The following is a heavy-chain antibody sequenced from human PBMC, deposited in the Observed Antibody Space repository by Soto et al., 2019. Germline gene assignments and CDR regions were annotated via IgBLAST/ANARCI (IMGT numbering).Heavy chain of an antibody. CDR1: GFTFSSYW. CDR3: ARGTTVPDYYYYGMDV. Sequence: PGGSLRLSCAASGFTFSSYWMHWVRQAPGKGLVWVSRINSDGSSTSYADSVKGRFTISRDNAKNTLYLQMNSLRAEDTAVYYCARGTTVPDYYYYGMDVWGQGTTVTVSS. D-gene: IGHD4-17*01. V-gene: IGHV3-74*01. CDR2: INSDGSST. J-gene: IGHJ6*02.